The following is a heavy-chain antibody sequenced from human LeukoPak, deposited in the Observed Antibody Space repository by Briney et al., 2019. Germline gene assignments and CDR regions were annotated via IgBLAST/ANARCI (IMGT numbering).Heavy chain of an antibody. J-gene: IGHJ4*02. CDR2: INPNSGGT. CDR3: ARVRYYDSSGYLPFDY. V-gene: IGHV1-2*02. Sequence: VASVKVSCKASGYTFTGYYMHWVRQAPGQGLEWMGWINPNSGGTNYAQKFQGRVTMTRDTSISTAYMELSRLRSDGTAVYYCARVRYYDSSGYLPFDYWGQGTLVTVSS. D-gene: IGHD3-22*01. CDR1: GYTFTGYY.